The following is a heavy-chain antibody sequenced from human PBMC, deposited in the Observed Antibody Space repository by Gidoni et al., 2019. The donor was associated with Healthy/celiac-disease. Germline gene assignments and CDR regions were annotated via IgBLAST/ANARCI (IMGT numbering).Heavy chain of an antibody. Sequence: QVQLQQWGAGLLKPSETLSLTCAVYGGSFSGYYWSWIRQPPGKGLEWIGEINHSGSTNYNPSLKSRVTISVDTSKNQFSLKLSSVTAADTAVYYCARTPLGFYGLGSYGYFDYWGQGTLVTVSS. CDR1: GGSFSGYY. V-gene: IGHV4-34*01. CDR2: INHSGST. CDR3: ARTPLGFYGLGSYGYFDY. J-gene: IGHJ4*02. D-gene: IGHD3-10*01.